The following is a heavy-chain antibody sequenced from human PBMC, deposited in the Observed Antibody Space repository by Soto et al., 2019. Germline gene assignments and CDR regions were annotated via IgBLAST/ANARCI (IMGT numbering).Heavy chain of an antibody. J-gene: IGHJ4*02. CDR3: VSDPDSDLDFDY. CDR1: GFNFPTYA. Sequence: EVQLVESGGELVQPGGSLRLSCAASGFNFPTYAMNWVRQAPGKGLEWLSFIHMTHNVIFYADSVRGRFTISRDNAKDSLYLQMNSLRVEDTVVYYCVSDPDSDLDFDYWGQGTLVTVSS. CDR2: IHMTHNVI. V-gene: IGHV3-48*01. D-gene: IGHD4-4*01.